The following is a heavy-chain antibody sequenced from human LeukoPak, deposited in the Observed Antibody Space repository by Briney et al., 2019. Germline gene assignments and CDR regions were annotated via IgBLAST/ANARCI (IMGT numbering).Heavy chain of an antibody. J-gene: IGHJ4*02. CDR3: TSSKKSYCSSTSCYPYYFDY. CDR2: IRSKAYGGTT. CDR1: GFTFSSHG. Sequence: GGSLRLSCAASGFTFSSHGMSWVRQAPGKGLEWVGFIRSKAYGGTTEYAASVKGRFTISRDDSKSIAYLQMNSLKTEDTAVYYCTSSKKSYCSSTSCYPYYFDYWGQGTLVTVSS. D-gene: IGHD2-2*01. V-gene: IGHV3-49*04.